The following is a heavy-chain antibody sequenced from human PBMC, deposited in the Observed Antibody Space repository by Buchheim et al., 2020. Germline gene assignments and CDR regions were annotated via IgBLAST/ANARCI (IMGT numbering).Heavy chain of an antibody. CDR2: ISYDGSNK. Sequence: QLQLVESGGGVVQPGRSLRLSCAASGFTFSSYGMHWVRQAPGKGLEWVAVISYDGSNKYYADSVKGRFTISRDNSKNTLYLQMNSLRAEDTAVYYCAKDQDVAQGWYFDLWGRGTL. V-gene: IGHV3-30*18. CDR3: AKDQDVAQGWYFDL. CDR1: GFTFSSYG. J-gene: IGHJ2*01. D-gene: IGHD2-15*01.